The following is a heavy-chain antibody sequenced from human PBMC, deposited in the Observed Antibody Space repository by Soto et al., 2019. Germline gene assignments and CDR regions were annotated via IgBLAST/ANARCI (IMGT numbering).Heavy chain of an antibody. Sequence: QVQLQQWGAGLLKPSETLSLTCAVYGGSFSGYYWTWIRQPPGTGLEWIGEINHSGSTNYNPSLKSRVTKSVDTSKNQFSLKLTSVTAADTAVYYCARDKTTGLFDYWCQGTLVTVSS. CDR2: INHSGST. D-gene: IGHD1-7*01. CDR3: ARDKTTGLFDY. J-gene: IGHJ4*02. CDR1: GGSFSGYY. V-gene: IGHV4-34*01.